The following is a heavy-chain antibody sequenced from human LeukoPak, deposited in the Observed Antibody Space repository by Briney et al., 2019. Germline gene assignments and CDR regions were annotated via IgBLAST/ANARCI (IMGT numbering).Heavy chain of an antibody. V-gene: IGHV3-7*01. J-gene: IGHJ4*02. CDR2: IKQDGSEK. CDR3: ARAYYDSSGYYYRY. D-gene: IGHD3-22*01. Sequence: GGSLRLSCAASGFTFSSYWMSWVRQAPGKGLEWVANIKQDGSEKYYVDSVKGRFTISRDNAKNSLYLQMNSLRAEDTAVYYCARAYYDSSGYYYRYWGQGTLVTVSS. CDR1: GFTFSSYW.